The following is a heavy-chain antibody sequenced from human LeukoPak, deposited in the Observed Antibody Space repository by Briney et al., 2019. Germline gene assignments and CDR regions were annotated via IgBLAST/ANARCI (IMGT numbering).Heavy chain of an antibody. D-gene: IGHD6-13*01. CDR1: GYTFTGYY. J-gene: IGHJ4*02. V-gene: IGHV1-2*06. CDR2: INPNSGGT. CDR3: ARSGIAAAVSDY. Sequence: ASVKVSCKASGYTFTGYYMHWLRQAPGQGLEWMGRINPNSGGTNYAQKFQGRVTMTRDTSISTAYMELSRLRSDDTAVYYCARSGIAAAVSDYWGQGTLVTVSS.